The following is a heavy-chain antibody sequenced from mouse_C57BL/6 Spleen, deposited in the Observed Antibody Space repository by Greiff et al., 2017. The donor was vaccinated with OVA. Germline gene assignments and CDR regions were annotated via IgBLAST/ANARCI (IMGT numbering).Heavy chain of an antibody. CDR1: GYTFTSYW. CDR3: SRSGSAQFAY. J-gene: IGHJ3*01. D-gene: IGHD1-3*01. Sequence: QVQLQQPGAELVMPGASVKLSCKASGYTFTSYWMHWVKQRPGQGLEWIGEIDPSDSYTNYNQKFKGKSTLTVDKSSSTAYMQLSSLTSEDSAVYYCSRSGSAQFAYWGQGTLVTVSA. CDR2: IDPSDSYT. V-gene: IGHV1-69*01.